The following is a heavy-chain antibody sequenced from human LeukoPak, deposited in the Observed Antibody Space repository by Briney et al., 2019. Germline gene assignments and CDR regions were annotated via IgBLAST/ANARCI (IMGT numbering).Heavy chain of an antibody. CDR1: GGSISSSSYY. D-gene: IGHD4/OR15-4a*01. Sequence: ASETLSLTCTVSGGSISSSSYYWGWIRQPPGKGLEWIGSIYYSGSTYYNPSLKSRVTISADTSKNQFSLTLSSVTAADTAVYYCARVLSSWFDPWGQGTLVTVSS. CDR3: ARVLSSWFDP. CDR2: IYYSGST. V-gene: IGHV4-39*01. J-gene: IGHJ5*02.